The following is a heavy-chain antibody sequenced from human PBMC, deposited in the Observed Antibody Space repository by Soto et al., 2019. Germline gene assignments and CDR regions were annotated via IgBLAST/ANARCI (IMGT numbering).Heavy chain of an antibody. CDR1: GFSLSTSGVG. V-gene: IGHV2-5*02. CDR3: ARRGAAAGTDDY. Sequence: QITLKESGPTLVKPTQTLTLTCTFSGFSLSTSGVGVGWIRQPPGKALEWLALIYWDDDKRYSPSLKSRLTIXKXXSKNQVVLTMTNMDPVDTATYYCARRGAAAGTDDYWGQGTLVTVSS. CDR2: IYWDDDK. D-gene: IGHD6-13*01. J-gene: IGHJ4*02.